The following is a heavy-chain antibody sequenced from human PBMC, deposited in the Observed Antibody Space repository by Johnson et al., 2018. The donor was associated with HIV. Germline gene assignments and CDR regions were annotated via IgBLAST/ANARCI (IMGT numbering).Heavy chain of an antibody. CDR1: GFTFSSYG. CDR3: AKELRLHRAFDI. CDR2: IWYDGSEK. J-gene: IGHJ3*02. Sequence: QMLLVEFGGGVVQPGRSLRLSCVTSGFTFSSYGMHWVRQAPGKGLEWVAVIWYDGSEKYYADSVKGRFTISRDNPKNTLYLQMNSLRAEDTAVYYCAKELRLHRAFDIWGQGTMVTVSS. D-gene: IGHD5-24*01. V-gene: IGHV3-33*06.